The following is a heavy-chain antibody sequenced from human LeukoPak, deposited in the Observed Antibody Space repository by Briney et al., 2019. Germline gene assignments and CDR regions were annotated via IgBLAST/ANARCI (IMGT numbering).Heavy chain of an antibody. Sequence: SEALSLTCAVYGGSFSGYYWSWLRQPPGKGLEWIGEIDHSGSTNYNPSLKSRVTISVDTSKNQFSLKLSSVTAADTAVYYCARGWRGFDYWGQGTLVTVSS. CDR1: GGSFSGYY. CDR2: IDHSGST. J-gene: IGHJ4*02. V-gene: IGHV4-34*01. CDR3: ARGWRGFDY.